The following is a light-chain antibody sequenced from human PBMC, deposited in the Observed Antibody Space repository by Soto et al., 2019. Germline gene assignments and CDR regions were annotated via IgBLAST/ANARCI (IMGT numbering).Light chain of an antibody. CDR1: SSDVGGYNY. Sequence: QSALTQPASVSGSPGQSITISCTGTSSDVGGYNYVYWYQQNPGKAPKLMIYDVSNRPSGVSNRFSGSKSGNAASLTISGLQAEDEADYYGSSYTSSSTYVFGTGTKVTVL. CDR3: SSYTSSSTYV. CDR2: DVS. J-gene: IGLJ1*01. V-gene: IGLV2-14*01.